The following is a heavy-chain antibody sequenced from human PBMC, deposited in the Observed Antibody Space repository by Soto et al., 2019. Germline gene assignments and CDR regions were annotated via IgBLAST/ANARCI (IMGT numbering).Heavy chain of an antibody. D-gene: IGHD4-17*01. V-gene: IGHV2-5*02. CDR2: IYWDDDK. CDR3: ARAGYGDPVDY. CDR1: GFSLSTSGVG. Sequence: QITLKESGPALVKPTQTLTLNCTFSGFSLSTSGVGVGWIRQPPGKALEWLALIYWDDDKRYSPSLKRRRTITKDTSKNQVVLTMTNMDPVDTATFYCARAGYGDPVDYWGQGNLVPVSS. J-gene: IGHJ4*02.